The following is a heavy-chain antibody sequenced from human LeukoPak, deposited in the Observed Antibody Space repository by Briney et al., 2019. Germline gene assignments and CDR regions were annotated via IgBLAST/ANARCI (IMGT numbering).Heavy chain of an antibody. Sequence: GGSLRLSCAASGFTISSYAMSWVRQAPGKGLEWVSAISGSGGSTYYADSVKGRFTISRDNSKNTLYLQMNSLRAEDTAVYYCAKTEYYDSSGPLAAPADYWGQGTLVTVSS. CDR2: ISGSGGST. J-gene: IGHJ4*02. D-gene: IGHD3-22*01. CDR3: AKTEYYDSSGPLAAPADY. V-gene: IGHV3-23*01. CDR1: GFTISSYA.